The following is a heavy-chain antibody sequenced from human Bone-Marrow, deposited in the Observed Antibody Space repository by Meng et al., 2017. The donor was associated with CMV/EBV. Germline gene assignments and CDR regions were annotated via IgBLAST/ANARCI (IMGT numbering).Heavy chain of an antibody. J-gene: IGHJ6*02. CDR2: ISPYNGNT. Sequence: ASVKVSCKASGYTFTSYAISWVRQAPGQGLEWMGWISPYNGNTNYAQKLQGRVTMTTDTSTSKAYMGLRSLRSDDTAVYDCAREGIVVVPAATSENYYYYGMDVWGQGTTVTVSS. CDR3: AREGIVVVPAATSENYYYYGMDV. CDR1: GYTFTSYA. D-gene: IGHD2-2*01. V-gene: IGHV1-18*01.